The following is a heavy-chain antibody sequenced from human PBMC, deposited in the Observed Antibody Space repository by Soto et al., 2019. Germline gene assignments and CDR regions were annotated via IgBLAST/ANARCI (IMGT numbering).Heavy chain of an antibody. V-gene: IGHV3-23*04. CDR1: GFIFGDHV. Sequence: EVQLVESGGRLVQRGGSLRLSCSGSGFIFGDHVMDWVRQAPGRGLEWVAGISGSGNSPFFRDSVKGRFTISRDNSKNTVYLEMNNLRDEDSAMYFCARGTHSYSGSHELDAWGQGTTVTVSS. CDR3: ARGTHSYSGSHELDA. CDR2: ISGSGNSP. J-gene: IGHJ3*01. D-gene: IGHD1-26*01.